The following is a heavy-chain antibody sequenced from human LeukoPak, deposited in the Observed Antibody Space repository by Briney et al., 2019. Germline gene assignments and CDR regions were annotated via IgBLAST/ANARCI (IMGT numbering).Heavy chain of an antibody. V-gene: IGHV4-59*08. Sequence: SGTLSLTCTVSGGSISSYYWSWIRQPPGKGLEWIGYIYYSGSTNYNPSLKSRVTISVDTSKNQFSLKLSSVTAADTAVYYCARHGNTVTNYFDYWGQGTLVTVSS. CDR2: IYYSGST. CDR1: GGSISSYY. CDR3: ARHGNTVTNYFDY. D-gene: IGHD4-17*01. J-gene: IGHJ4*02.